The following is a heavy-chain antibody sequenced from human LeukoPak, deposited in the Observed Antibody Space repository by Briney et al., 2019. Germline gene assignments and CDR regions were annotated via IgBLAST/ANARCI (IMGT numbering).Heavy chain of an antibody. V-gene: IGHV4-4*07. J-gene: IGHJ4*02. CDR3: ARSLDYGGNDY. CDR2: IYTSGST. D-gene: IGHD4-23*01. Sequence: PSETLSLTCTVSGNSFGDYYWSWIRQPAGKGLEWIGRIYTSGSTTYNPSLKSRITISLDTSKNQFSLKLSSATAADTAVYYCARSLDYGGNDYWGQGTLVTVSS. CDR1: GNSFGDYY.